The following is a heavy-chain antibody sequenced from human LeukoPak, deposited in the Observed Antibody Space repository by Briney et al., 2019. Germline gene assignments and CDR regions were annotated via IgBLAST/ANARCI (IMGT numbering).Heavy chain of an antibody. J-gene: IGHJ4*02. CDR3: AKSLAAAGTTRFDY. V-gene: IGHV3-30*18. Sequence: PGRSLRLSCAASGFTFSSYGMHWVRQAPGKGLEWVAVISYDGSNKYYADSVKGRFTVSRDNSKNTLYLQMNSLRAEDTAVYYCAKSLAAAGTTRFDYWGQGTLVTVSS. D-gene: IGHD6-13*01. CDR2: ISYDGSNK. CDR1: GFTFSSYG.